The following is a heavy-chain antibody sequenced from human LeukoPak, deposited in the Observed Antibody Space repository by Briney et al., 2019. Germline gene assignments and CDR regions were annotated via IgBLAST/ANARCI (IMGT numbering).Heavy chain of an antibody. CDR2: IYHSGST. V-gene: IGHV4-30-2*01. Sequence: KPSQTLSLTCAVSGGSISSGGYSWSWIRQPPGKGLEWIGYIYHSGSTYYNPSLKSRVTISVDRSKNQFSLKLSSVTAADTAVYYCARYGSGSYFDYWGQGTLVTVSS. CDR1: GGSISSGGYS. D-gene: IGHD3-10*01. J-gene: IGHJ4*02. CDR3: ARYGSGSYFDY.